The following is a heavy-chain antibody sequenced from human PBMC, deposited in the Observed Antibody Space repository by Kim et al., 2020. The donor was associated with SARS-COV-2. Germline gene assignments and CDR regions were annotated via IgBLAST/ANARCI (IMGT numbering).Heavy chain of an antibody. Sequence: SETLSLTCAVSGGSISSGGYSWSWIRQPPGKGLVWIGYIYHSGSTYSNPSLKSRVTISVDRTKNQFSLKMSSVTAADTAEYYCAREGRGFGFDIWGQGT. CDR3: AREGRGFGFDI. CDR1: GGSISSGGYS. D-gene: IGHD3-10*01. CDR2: IYHSGST. V-gene: IGHV4-30-2*01. J-gene: IGHJ3*02.